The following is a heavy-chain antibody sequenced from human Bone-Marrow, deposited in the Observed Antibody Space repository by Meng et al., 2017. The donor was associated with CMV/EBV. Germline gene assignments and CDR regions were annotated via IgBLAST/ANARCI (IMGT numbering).Heavy chain of an antibody. J-gene: IGHJ6*02. D-gene: IGHD2-2*02. V-gene: IGHV3-30*02. CDR3: ARGYCSSTSCYTGSSYYYYGMEV. Sequence: GGSLRLSCAASGFTFSSYGMHWVRQAPGKGLEWVAFIRYDGSNKYYADSVKGRFTISRDNSKNTLYLQMNSLRAEDTAVYYCARGYCSSTSCYTGSSYYYYGMEVWGQGTTVTVPS. CDR2: IRYDGSNK. CDR1: GFTFSSYG.